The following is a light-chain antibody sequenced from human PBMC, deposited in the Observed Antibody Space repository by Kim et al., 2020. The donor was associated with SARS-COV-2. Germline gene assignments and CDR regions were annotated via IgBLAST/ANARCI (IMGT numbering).Light chain of an antibody. CDR2: GTT. J-gene: IGLJ3*02. CDR3: LLYYGGTRV. CDR1: TRAVTSGFY. Sequence: PRRTVTPTCASSTRAVTSGFYPTRFQQKPGHAPRTLIYGTTNKYPWTPARCSGSLLGDKAALTLSGVQPEDEADYYCLLYYGGTRVFGGGTQLTVL. V-gene: IGLV7-43*01.